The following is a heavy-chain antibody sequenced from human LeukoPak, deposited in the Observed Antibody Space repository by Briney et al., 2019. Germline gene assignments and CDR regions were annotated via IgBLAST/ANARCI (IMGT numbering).Heavy chain of an antibody. V-gene: IGHV1-69*13. Sequence: ASVKVSCKASGGTFSSYAISWVRQAPGQGLEWMGGIIPIFGTANYAQKFQGRVTITADESTSTAYMELSSLRSEDTAVYYCARVGVWGSYRRSIFFDYWGQGTLVTVSS. CDR1: GGTFSSYA. J-gene: IGHJ4*02. CDR2: IIPIFGTA. D-gene: IGHD3-16*02. CDR3: ARVGVWGSYRRSIFFDY.